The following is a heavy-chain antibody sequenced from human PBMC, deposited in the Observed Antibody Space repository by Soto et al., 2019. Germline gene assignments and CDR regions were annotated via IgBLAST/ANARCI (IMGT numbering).Heavy chain of an antibody. D-gene: IGHD3-10*01. V-gene: IGHV1-69*01. J-gene: IGHJ4*02. Sequence: QVQLVQSGAEVKKPGSSVKVSCKASGGTFSSYAISWVRQAPGQGLEWMGGIIPIFGTANYAQKFQGRVTITADESTSTAYMELSSLRSEDTAVYYCASDMGPRDGSSYYFDYWGQGTLVTVSS. CDR3: ASDMGPRDGSSYYFDY. CDR2: IIPIFGTA. CDR1: GGTFSSYA.